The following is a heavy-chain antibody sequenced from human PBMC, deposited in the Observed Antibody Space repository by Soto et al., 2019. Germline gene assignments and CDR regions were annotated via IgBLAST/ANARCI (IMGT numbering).Heavy chain of an antibody. D-gene: IGHD6-13*01. CDR1: GFTFSSYA. CDR3: AKGPPGSYRRSGYGIDY. J-gene: IGHJ4*02. CDR2: ISGSGGST. V-gene: IGHV3-23*01. Sequence: EVQLLESGGGLVQPGGSLRLSCAASGFTFSSYAMSWVRQAPGKGLEWVSAISGSGGSTYYADSVKGRFTISRDNSTNTLYLQMNSLRAEDTAVYYCAKGPPGSYRRSGYGIDYWGQGTLVTVSS.